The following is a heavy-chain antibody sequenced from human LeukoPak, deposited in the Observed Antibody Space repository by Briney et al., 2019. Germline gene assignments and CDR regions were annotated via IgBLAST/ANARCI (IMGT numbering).Heavy chain of an antibody. D-gene: IGHD6-13*01. Sequence: GGSLRLSCAASGFTLSTYTMSWVRQAPGKGLEWVSSISSSGDSTFYADSLKGRFTISRDKAKNSTYLQMNSLRAEETALYYCARMGYSSTLPDYWGQGTLVTVSS. CDR1: GFTLSTYT. CDR3: ARMGYSSTLPDY. J-gene: IGHJ4*02. CDR2: ISSSGDST. V-gene: IGHV3-21*01.